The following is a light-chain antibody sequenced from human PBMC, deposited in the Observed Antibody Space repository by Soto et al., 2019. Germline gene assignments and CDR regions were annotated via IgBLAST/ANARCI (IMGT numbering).Light chain of an antibody. CDR3: SLKTSRVTWV. CDR2: QGS. CDR1: SIDLGNFDL. J-gene: IGLJ3*02. V-gene: IGLV2-18*01. Sequence: QSVLTQPPSVSGSPGQSVTISCTGTSIDLGNFDLVSWYQQPPGTSPKLLIYQGSNRPSGVPDRLSGSQSGNTASLTISGLQAEDEADYYCSLKTSRVTWVFGGGTKLTVL.